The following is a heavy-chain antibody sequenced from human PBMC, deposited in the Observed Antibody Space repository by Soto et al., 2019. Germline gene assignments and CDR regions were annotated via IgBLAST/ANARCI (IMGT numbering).Heavy chain of an antibody. J-gene: IGHJ2*01. D-gene: IGHD2-15*01. CDR2: VYYDGKT. CDR1: GDFISSHY. CDR3: SRPKGIAPAGWYFYL. Sequence: QVQLQESGPGLVKPSATLSLTCTVSGDFISSHYWSWIRQPPGKGLEWIGYVYYDGKTDSSPSLKSRVTISLDTSKNQICLSLTSVTAADTAVYYCSRPKGIAPAGWYFYLWGRGTLVTVSS. V-gene: IGHV4-59*08.